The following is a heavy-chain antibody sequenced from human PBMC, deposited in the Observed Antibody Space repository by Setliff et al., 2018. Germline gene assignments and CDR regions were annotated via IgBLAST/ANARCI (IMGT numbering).Heavy chain of an antibody. J-gene: IGHJ4*02. CDR3: ARTGTYRYFDY. CDR2: LYHSGST. D-gene: IGHD1-1*01. V-gene: IGHV4-59*05. CDR1: GASFSGYY. Sequence: PSETLSLTCIFSGASFSGYYWSWIRQSPGKGLEWIGSLYHSGSTYYNPSLKSRVTISVDTAKNQFSLKLTSVTAADTAVYYCARTGTYRYFDYWGQGTRVTVSS.